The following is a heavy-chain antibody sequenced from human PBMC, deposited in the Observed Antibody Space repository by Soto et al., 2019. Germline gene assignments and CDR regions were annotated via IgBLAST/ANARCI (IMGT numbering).Heavy chain of an antibody. V-gene: IGHV3-23*01. CDR3: ARSRMTTVTTPSIY. D-gene: IGHD4-17*01. CDR1: GFTFSSYA. CDR2: ISGSGGST. J-gene: IGHJ4*02. Sequence: EVQLLESGGGLVQPGGSLRLSCAASGFTFSSYAMSWVRQAPGKGLEWVSAISGSGGSTYYADSVKGRFTISRDNSKNTLYLQMNSMRAEDTAVYYCARSRMTTVTTPSIYWGQGTLVTVSS.